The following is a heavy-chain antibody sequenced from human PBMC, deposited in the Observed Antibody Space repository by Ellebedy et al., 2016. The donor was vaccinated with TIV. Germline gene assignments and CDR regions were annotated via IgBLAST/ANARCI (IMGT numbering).Heavy chain of an antibody. CDR3: AKDETPVVPAAIIGGMDV. Sequence: GESLKISXAASGFTFSSYGMHWVRQAPGKGLEWVAVISYDGSNKYYADSVKGRFTISRDNSKNTLYLQMNSLRAEDTAVYYCAKDETPVVPAAIIGGMDVWGQGTTVTVSS. CDR2: ISYDGSNK. D-gene: IGHD2-2*01. V-gene: IGHV3-30*18. J-gene: IGHJ6*02. CDR1: GFTFSSYG.